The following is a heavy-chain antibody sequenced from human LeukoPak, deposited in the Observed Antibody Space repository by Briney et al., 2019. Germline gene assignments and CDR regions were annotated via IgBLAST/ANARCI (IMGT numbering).Heavy chain of an antibody. J-gene: IGHJ4*02. D-gene: IGHD5-24*01. CDR2: ISSSGSDI. Sequence: GASQRPSCAAGGFTSTSYEMNWVRQAAGKGLEWVSIISSSGSDIYYGDSVKGRFTTSRDNAKNSLYLQMSSLEAEDTAVYYCARDRRWLQSDYWGQGTLVTVSS. CDR3: ARDRRWLQSDY. CDR1: GFTSTSYE. V-gene: IGHV3-48*03.